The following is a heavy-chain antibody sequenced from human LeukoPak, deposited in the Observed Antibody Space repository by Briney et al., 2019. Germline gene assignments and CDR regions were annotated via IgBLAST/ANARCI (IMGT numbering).Heavy chain of an antibody. J-gene: IGHJ6*02. CDR1: GFTFSDYY. V-gene: IGHV3-11*06. CDR3: ARDLWRLTVGIAVAGTGDRNYYYGMDV. CDR2: ISSSSSYT. Sequence: GRSLRLSCAASGFTFSDYYMSWIRQAPGKGLEWVSYISSSSSYTNYADSVKGRFTISRDNAKNSLYLQMNSLRAEDTAVYYCARDLWRLTVGIAVAGTGDRNYYYGMDVWGQGTTVTVSS. D-gene: IGHD6-19*01.